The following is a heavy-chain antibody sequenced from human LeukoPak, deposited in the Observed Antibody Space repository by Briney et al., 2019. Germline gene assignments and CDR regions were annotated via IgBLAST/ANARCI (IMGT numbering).Heavy chain of an antibody. Sequence: GGSLRLSCAASGFTFSEFEMNWVRQAPGKGREWVSDISSGGTTIFYADSVKGRFTISRDNAKDSLYLQMNSLRDDDTAIYYCTRGLVLWGQGALVTVSS. CDR2: ISSGGTTI. V-gene: IGHV3-48*03. D-gene: IGHD2/OR15-2a*01. CDR1: GFTFSEFE. CDR3: TRGLVL. J-gene: IGHJ4*02.